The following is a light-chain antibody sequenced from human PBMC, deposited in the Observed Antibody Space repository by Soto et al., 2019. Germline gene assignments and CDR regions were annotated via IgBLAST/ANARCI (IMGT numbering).Light chain of an antibody. V-gene: IGKV1-5*03. CDR1: QSISSW. J-gene: IGKJ2*01. Sequence: DIQMTQSPSTLSASVGDRVTITCRASQSISSWLAWYQQKPGKAPKLMIYKASSLESGVPSRFNGSGSGTEFTLTISSLQPDDFATYHCQQYKSYPYTFGQGTKLEIK. CDR2: KAS. CDR3: QQYKSYPYT.